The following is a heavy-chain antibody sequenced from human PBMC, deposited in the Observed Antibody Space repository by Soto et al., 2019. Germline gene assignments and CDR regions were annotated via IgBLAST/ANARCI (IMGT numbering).Heavy chain of an antibody. CDR2: ISYDGSNK. CDR3: AKDRRAAAGTWNYYYYGMDV. Sequence: GGSLRLSCAASGFTFSSYGMHWVRQAPGKGLEWVAVISYDGSNKYYADSVKGRFTISRDNSKNTLYLQMNSLRAEDTAVYYCAKDRRAAAGTWNYYYYGMDVWGQGTTVTVSS. J-gene: IGHJ6*02. D-gene: IGHD6-13*01. CDR1: GFTFSSYG. V-gene: IGHV3-30*18.